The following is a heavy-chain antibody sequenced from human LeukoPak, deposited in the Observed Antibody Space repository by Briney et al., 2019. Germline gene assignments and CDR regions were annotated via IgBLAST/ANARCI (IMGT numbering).Heavy chain of an antibody. CDR1: GFTFDDYG. J-gene: IGHJ5*02. CDR2: INWNGGST. V-gene: IGHV3-20*01. CDR3: ARSPHKLELAVDSWFDP. Sequence: GGSLRLSCAASGFTFDDYGMSWVRQAPGKGLEWVSGINWNGGSTGYADSVKGRFTISRDNAKNSLYLQMNSLRVEDTALYHCARSPHKLELAVDSWFDPWGQGTLVTVSS. D-gene: IGHD1-7*01.